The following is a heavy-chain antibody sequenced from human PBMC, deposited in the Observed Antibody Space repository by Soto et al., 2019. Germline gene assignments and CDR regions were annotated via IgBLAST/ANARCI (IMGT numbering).Heavy chain of an antibody. V-gene: IGHV3-23*01. CDR3: AKGQAYYYDSSGYWYYFDY. J-gene: IGHJ4*02. CDR1: GFTFSSYA. Sequence: HPGGSLRLSCAASGFTFSSYAMSWVRQAPGKGLEWVSAISGSGGSTYYADSVKGRFTISRDNSKNTLYLQMNSLRAEDTAVYYCAKGQAYYYDSSGYWYYFDYWGQGTLVTVSS. CDR2: ISGSGGST. D-gene: IGHD3-22*01.